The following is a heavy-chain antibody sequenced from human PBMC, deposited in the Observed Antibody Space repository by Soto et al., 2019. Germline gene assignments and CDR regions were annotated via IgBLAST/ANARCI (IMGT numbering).Heavy chain of an antibody. D-gene: IGHD3-10*01. Sequence: SETLSLTCTVSGGSISSSSYYWGWIRQPPGKGLEWIGSIYYSGSTYYNPSLKSRVTISVDTSKNQFSLKLSSVTAADTAVYYCARRHPGKGQGSAAIDYWGQGTLVTVSS. CDR1: GGSISSSSYY. J-gene: IGHJ4*02. V-gene: IGHV4-39*01. CDR2: IYYSGST. CDR3: ARRHPGKGQGSAAIDY.